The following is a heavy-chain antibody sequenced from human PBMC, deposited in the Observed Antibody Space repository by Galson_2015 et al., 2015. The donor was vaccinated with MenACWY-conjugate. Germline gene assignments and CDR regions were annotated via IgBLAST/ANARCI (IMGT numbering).Heavy chain of an antibody. D-gene: IGHD3-22*01. Sequence: LRLSCATSGFSFSSYWMTWVRQAPGKGLEWVANIKGDGSVKYYVDSVKGRFTISRDNAQNSLYLQMDSLRGEDTAVYYCARDRRDQDGNADYDDGDGWGQETRVTVS. CDR2: IKGDGSVK. CDR1: GFSFSSYW. CDR3: ARDRRDQDGNADYDDGDG. V-gene: IGHV3-7*03. J-gene: IGHJ3*01.